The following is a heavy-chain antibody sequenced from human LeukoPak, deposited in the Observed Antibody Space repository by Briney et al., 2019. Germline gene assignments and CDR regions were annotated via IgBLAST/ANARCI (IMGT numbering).Heavy chain of an antibody. V-gene: IGHV1-69*05. CDR1: GGTFSSYA. J-gene: IGHJ5*02. CDR2: IIPIFGTA. CDR3: ATTGGVAAGTRWFDP. Sequence: SVKVSCKASGGTFSSYAISWVRQAPGQGLEWMGGIIPIFGTANYAQKFQGRVTMTTDTSTSTAYMELRSLRSDDTAVYYCATTGGVAAGTRWFDPWGQGTLVTVSS. D-gene: IGHD6-13*01.